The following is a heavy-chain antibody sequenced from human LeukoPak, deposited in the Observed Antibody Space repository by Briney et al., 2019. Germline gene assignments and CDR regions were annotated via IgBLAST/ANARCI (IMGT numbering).Heavy chain of an antibody. CDR2: ISAYNGNT. Sequence: GASVKVSCKASGYTFTSYGISWVRQAPGQGLEWMGWISAYNGNTNYAQKLQGRVTMTTDTSTSTAYMELRSLRSDDTAVYYCARITMVRGVITKISYFDYWGQGTLVTVSS. V-gene: IGHV1-18*01. CDR1: GYTFTSYG. CDR3: ARITMVRGVITKISYFDY. J-gene: IGHJ4*02. D-gene: IGHD3-10*01.